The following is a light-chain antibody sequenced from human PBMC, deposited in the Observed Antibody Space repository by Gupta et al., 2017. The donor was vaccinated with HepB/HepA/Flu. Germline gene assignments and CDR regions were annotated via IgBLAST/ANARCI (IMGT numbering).Light chain of an antibody. CDR3: QQYNIWPLT. CDR1: QSVSSN. Sequence: SLVLSRGERVALACRASQSVSSNLAWYQQKPGQAPRLLMYGASTRATGIPARFSGSGSGTEFTLTISSLQSEDFAVYYCQQYNIWPLTFGGGTKVEIK. V-gene: IGKV3-15*01. J-gene: IGKJ4*01. CDR2: GAS.